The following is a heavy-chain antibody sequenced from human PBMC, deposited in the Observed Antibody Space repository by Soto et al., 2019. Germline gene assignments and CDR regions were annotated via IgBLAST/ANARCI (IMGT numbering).Heavy chain of an antibody. D-gene: IGHD3-3*01. CDR3: ARFGVVIGAPPRDYYYGMDV. V-gene: IGHV1-69*13. Sequence: SVKVSCKASGGTFSSYAISWVRQAPGQGLEWMGGIIPIFGTANYAQKFQGRVTITADESTSTAYMELSGLRSEDTAVYYCARFGVVIGAPPRDYYYGMDVWGQGTTVTVSS. J-gene: IGHJ6*02. CDR2: IIPIFGTA. CDR1: GGTFSSYA.